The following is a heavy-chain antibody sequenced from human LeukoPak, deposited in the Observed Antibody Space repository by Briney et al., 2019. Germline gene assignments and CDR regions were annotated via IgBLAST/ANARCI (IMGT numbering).Heavy chain of an antibody. CDR2: ISANGRNT. D-gene: IGHD3-3*01. CDR1: GFTVSSYS. Sequence: GGSLRLSCAASGFTVSSYSMHWVRQAPGKGLEYVSAISANGRNTYYASSVKGRFTISRDNSKNTLYLKMGSLRAEDLAVYYCARVGLGSGFDYWGQGTLVTVSS. V-gene: IGHV3-64*01. J-gene: IGHJ4*02. CDR3: ARVGLGSGFDY.